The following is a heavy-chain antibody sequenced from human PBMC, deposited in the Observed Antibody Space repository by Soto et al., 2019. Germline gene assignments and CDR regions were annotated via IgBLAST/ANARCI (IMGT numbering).Heavy chain of an antibody. CDR3: ASGRDCSSTSCRYFDY. Sequence: SETLSLTCAVYGGSFSGYYWSWIHQPPGKGLEWIGEINHSGSTNYNPSLKSRVTISVDTSKNQFSLKLSSVTAADTAVYYCASGRDCSSTSCRYFDYWGQGTLVTVSS. J-gene: IGHJ4*02. D-gene: IGHD2-2*01. CDR2: INHSGST. V-gene: IGHV4-34*01. CDR1: GGSFSGYY.